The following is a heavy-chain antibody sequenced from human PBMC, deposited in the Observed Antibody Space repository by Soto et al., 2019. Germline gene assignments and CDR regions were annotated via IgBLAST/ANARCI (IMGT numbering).Heavy chain of an antibody. D-gene: IGHD2-21*02. V-gene: IGHV3-64*01. CDR1: GSTFSGHA. J-gene: IGHJ6*02. CDR3: ARDTADGMDV. CDR2: INAKGDTT. Sequence: EMQVVESGGGLVQPGGSLRLSCAASGSTFSGHAIHWVRQAPGKGLEIASTINAKGDTTYYANSVKGRVSIPRDNSKNTLYLQMGSLRGEDTAVYYCARDTADGMDVGGQGTTVIVSS.